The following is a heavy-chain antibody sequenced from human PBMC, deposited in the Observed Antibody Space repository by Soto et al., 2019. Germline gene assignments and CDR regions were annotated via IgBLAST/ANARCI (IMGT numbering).Heavy chain of an antibody. D-gene: IGHD5-18*01. CDR3: ARERDTADAFDI. V-gene: IGHV1-18*01. Sequence: ASVEVSCKASCYTFTSYGISWVRQAPGQGLEWMGWISAYNGNTNYAQKLQGRVTMTTDTSTSTAYMELRSLRSDDTAVYYCARERDTADAFDIWGQGTMVTVSS. J-gene: IGHJ3*02. CDR2: ISAYNGNT. CDR1: CYTFTSYG.